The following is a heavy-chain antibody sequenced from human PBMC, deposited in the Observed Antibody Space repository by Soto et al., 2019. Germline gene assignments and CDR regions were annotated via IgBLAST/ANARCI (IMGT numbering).Heavy chain of an antibody. CDR2: IIPIFGTA. Sequence: SVKVSCTASGGTFSSYAISWVRQAPGQGLEWMGGIIPIFGTANYAQKFQGRVTITADESTSTAYMELSSLRSEDTAVYYCARFSLSRGPRYYDFWSGQPIVLPASYGMDGWGQGNTVTV. J-gene: IGHJ6*02. D-gene: IGHD3-3*01. CDR3: ARFSLSRGPRYYDFWSGQPIVLPASYGMDG. CDR1: GGTFSSYA. V-gene: IGHV1-69*13.